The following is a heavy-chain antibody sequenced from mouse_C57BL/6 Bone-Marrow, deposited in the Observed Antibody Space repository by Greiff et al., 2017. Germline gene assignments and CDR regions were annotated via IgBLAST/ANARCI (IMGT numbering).Heavy chain of an antibody. CDR2: IHPNSGST. J-gene: IGHJ3*01. CDR1: GYTFTSYW. D-gene: IGHD2-3*01. Sequence: QVQLQQPGAELVKPGASVKLSCKASGYTFTSYWMHWVKQRPGQGLEWIGMIHPNSGSTNYNEKFKSKATLTVDKSSSTAYMHLSILTSEDSAVSFCARLRDGYWFAYWGQGTLVTVSA. V-gene: IGHV1-64*01. CDR3: ARLRDGYWFAY.